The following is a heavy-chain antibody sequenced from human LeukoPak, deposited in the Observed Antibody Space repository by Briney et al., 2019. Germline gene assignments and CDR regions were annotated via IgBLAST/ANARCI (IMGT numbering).Heavy chain of an antibody. CDR2: IIPILGIA. D-gene: IGHD2-15*01. CDR3: ARAVVVAATFGVYYYYGMDV. Sequence: PGGSLRLSCAASGFTFSSYAISWVRQAPGQGLEWMGRIIPILGIANYAQKFQGRVTITADKSTSTAYMELSSLRSEDTAVYYCARAVVVAATFGVYYYYGMDVWGQGTTVTVSS. CDR1: GFTFSSYA. J-gene: IGHJ6*02. V-gene: IGHV1-69*04.